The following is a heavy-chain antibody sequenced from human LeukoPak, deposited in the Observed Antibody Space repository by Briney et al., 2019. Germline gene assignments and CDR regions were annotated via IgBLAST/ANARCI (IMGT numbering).Heavy chain of an antibody. D-gene: IGHD5-18*01. CDR2: ISGSGGST. CDR3: AKSSGFSYGSGYSFDY. V-gene: IGHV3-23*01. J-gene: IGHJ4*02. CDR1: GFTFSSCA. Sequence: PGGSLRLSCAASGFTFSSCAMSWVRQAPGKGLEWVSAISGSGGSTYYADSVKGRFTISRDNSKNTLYLQMNSLRAEDTAVYYCAKSSGFSYGSGYSFDYWGQGTLVTVSS.